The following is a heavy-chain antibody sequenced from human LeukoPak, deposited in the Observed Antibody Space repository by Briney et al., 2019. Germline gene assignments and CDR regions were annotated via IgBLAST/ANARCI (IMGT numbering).Heavy chain of an antibody. CDR2: ICPDGTVT. V-gene: IGHV3-74*01. CDR1: GFTFSSYA. J-gene: IGHJ4*02. Sequence: PGGSLRLSCAASGFTFSSYAMSWVRQAPGKGLMWVSRICPDGTVTNYADSVKARFIISRDNARNTVYLQMNSLRVEDTAVYYCVRDFRSADYWGQGTLVTVSS. CDR3: VRDFRSADY.